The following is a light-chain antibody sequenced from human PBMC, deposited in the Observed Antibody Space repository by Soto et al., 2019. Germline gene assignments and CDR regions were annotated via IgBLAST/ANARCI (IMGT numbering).Light chain of an antibody. V-gene: IGKV1-39*01. CDR1: QSISSY. CDR3: KQSYSPPPYT. Sequence: DIQMTQSPSSLSASVGDRVTITCRASQSISSYLNWYQQKPGKAPKLLIYAASSLQSGVPSRFSGSGSGTDFTLTISSLQPEDFATYYCKQSYSPPPYTFGQGTKLEIK. CDR2: AAS. J-gene: IGKJ2*01.